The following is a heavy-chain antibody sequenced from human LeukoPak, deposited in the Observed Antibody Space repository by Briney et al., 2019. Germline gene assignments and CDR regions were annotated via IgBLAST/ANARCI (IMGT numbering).Heavy chain of an antibody. Sequence: GASVKLSCKAFGYTFTGYYTHWVRQAPGQGLEWMGWINPNSGGTNYAQKFQGRVTMTRDTSISTAYMELSRLRSDDTAVYYCARGGSYYDILTGYYTSGFDYWGQGTLVTVSS. CDR2: INPNSGGT. CDR1: GYTFTGYY. V-gene: IGHV1-2*02. J-gene: IGHJ4*02. D-gene: IGHD3-9*01. CDR3: ARGGSYYDILTGYYTSGFDY.